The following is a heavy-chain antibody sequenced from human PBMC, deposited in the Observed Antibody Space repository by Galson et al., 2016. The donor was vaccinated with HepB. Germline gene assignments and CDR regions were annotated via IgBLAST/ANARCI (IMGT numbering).Heavy chain of an antibody. CDR2: IYYSGNT. CDR1: GDSIRSTNYY. CDR3: MRHYSSGPRAVDS. Sequence: SETLPLTCTVSGDSIRSTNYYWGWVRQPPGKGLEWIGSIYYSGNTYYNTSLLSRVSVSIDTPKNQFSPKVTAVTAADAAVYYCMRHYSSGPRAVDSWGQGTLVTVSS. J-gene: IGHJ4*02. V-gene: IGHV4-39*01. D-gene: IGHD3-22*01.